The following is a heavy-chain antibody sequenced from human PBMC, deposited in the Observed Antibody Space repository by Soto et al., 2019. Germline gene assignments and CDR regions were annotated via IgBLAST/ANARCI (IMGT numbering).Heavy chain of an antibody. CDR2: ISGSGGYT. Sequence: EVQLLESGGGSVQPGGSLRLSCAASGFAFSNFAMTWVRQAPGKGLEWVATISGSGGYTYYGDSVKGRFTISRDDSKNTLSVQMNSLTSQDTAVYYCAKGTAWTPHHDAFHSWGQGTMVTVSS. CDR3: AKGTAWTPHHDAFHS. D-gene: IGHD2-21*02. CDR1: GFAFSNFA. V-gene: IGHV3-23*01. J-gene: IGHJ3*02.